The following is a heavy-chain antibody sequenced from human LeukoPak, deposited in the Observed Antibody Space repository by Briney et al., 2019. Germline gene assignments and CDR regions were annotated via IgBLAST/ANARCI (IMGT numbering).Heavy chain of an antibody. Sequence: GRSLRLSCAASGFTFSSYGMHWVRQAPGKGLEWVAVISYDGSNKYYAGSVKGRFTISRDNSKNTLYLQMNSLRAEDTAVYYCAKDCSSTSCAWGQGTLVTVSS. D-gene: IGHD2-2*01. V-gene: IGHV3-30*18. J-gene: IGHJ5*02. CDR1: GFTFSSYG. CDR2: ISYDGSNK. CDR3: AKDCSSTSCA.